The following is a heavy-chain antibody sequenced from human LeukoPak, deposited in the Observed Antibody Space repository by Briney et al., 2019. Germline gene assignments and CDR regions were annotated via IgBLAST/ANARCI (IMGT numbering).Heavy chain of an antibody. CDR3: AKDLKADYDFWSGYCLFDY. J-gene: IGHJ4*02. V-gene: IGHV3-23*01. D-gene: IGHD3-3*01. CDR1: GFTFSSYA. Sequence: GGSLRLSCAASGFTFSSYAMSWVRQAPGKGLEWVSTISGSGGSTYYADSVKGRFTISRDNSKNTLYLQMNSLRDEDTAVYYCAKDLKADYDFWSGYCLFDYWGQGTLVTVSS. CDR2: ISGSGGST.